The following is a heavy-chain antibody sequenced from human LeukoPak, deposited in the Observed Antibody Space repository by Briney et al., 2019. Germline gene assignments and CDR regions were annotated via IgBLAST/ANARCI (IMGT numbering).Heavy chain of an antibody. CDR1: ESTFSSYA. CDR3: ARGGSSYYYCDY. V-gene: IGHV3-30*11. D-gene: IGHD3-22*01. J-gene: IGHJ4*02. CDR2: ISYDGGNQ. Sequence: GTSLTLACAPSESTFSSYAVGCVSQAARDGSGWVAVISYDGGNQYYADSVKGRFTISRDNSKKTLFLQMNSLRTEDTAVYYCARGGSSYYYCDYWGQGTLVTVSS.